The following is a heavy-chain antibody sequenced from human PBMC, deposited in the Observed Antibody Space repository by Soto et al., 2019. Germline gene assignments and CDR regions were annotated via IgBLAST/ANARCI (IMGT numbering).Heavy chain of an antibody. J-gene: IGHJ4*02. V-gene: IGHV4-30-4*01. D-gene: IGHD4-17*01. CDR1: GGSISSGDYY. Sequence: QVQLQESGPGLVKPSQTLSLTCTVSGGSISSGDYYWGWIRQPPGKGLEWLGYIYYSGSTYYNPSLKSRVTISVDTSKNQFSLKLSSVTAADTAVYYFATHYGDYRNGLDYWGQGTLVTVSS. CDR2: IYYSGST. CDR3: ATHYGDYRNGLDY.